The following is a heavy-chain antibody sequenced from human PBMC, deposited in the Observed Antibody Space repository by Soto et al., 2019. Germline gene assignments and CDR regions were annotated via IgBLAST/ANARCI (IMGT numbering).Heavy chain of an antibody. CDR3: ARLSGCSSTSCYTHMDV. V-gene: IGHV5-51*01. CDR2: IYPGDSDT. CDR1: GCSFTSYW. Sequence: GESRKISWKGSGCSFTSYWIGWVRQMPGKGLEWMGIIYPGDSDTRYSPSFQGQVTISADKSISTAYLQWSSLKASDTAMYYCARLSGCSSTSCYTHMDVWGQGTTVTVSS. J-gene: IGHJ6*02. D-gene: IGHD2-2*02.